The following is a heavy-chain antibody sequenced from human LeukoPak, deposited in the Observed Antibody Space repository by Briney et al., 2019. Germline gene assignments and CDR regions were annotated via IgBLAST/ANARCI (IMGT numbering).Heavy chain of an antibody. Sequence: GGSLRLSCAASGFTFSSYGTHLVRQAPGKGLEWVAVIWHDGSNKYYADSVKGRFTISRDNSKNTLYLQMNSLRAEDTAVYYCARDRGTSDAFDIWGQGTMVTVSS. CDR1: GFTFSSYG. D-gene: IGHD1-1*01. CDR3: ARDRGTSDAFDI. CDR2: IWHDGSNK. V-gene: IGHV3-33*01. J-gene: IGHJ3*02.